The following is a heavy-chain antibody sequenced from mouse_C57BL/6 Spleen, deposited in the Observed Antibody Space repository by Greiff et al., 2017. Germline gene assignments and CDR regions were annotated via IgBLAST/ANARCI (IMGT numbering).Heavy chain of an antibody. J-gene: IGHJ1*03. CDR1: GFTFSSYT. V-gene: IGHV5-9*01. D-gene: IGHD2-2*01. CDR3: ARQRLLWLRGGWWCDV. CDR2: ISGGGGNT. Sequence: EVKLVQSGGGLVKPGGSLKLSCAASGFTFSSYTMSWVRQTPEKRLEWVATISGGGGNTNYPDSVKGRSTISRANAKNTLYLQVSSLRSEDTALYYGARQRLLWLRGGWWCDVWGTGTTVTVSS.